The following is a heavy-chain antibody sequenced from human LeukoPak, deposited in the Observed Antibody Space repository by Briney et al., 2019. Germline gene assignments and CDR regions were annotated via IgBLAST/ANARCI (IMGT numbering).Heavy chain of an antibody. D-gene: IGHD5-18*01. CDR3: AKDSECIHLWFDY. CDR2: ISGSGGST. CDR1: GFTVSSNH. J-gene: IGHJ4*02. Sequence: GGSLRLSCAASGFTVSSNHMSCVRQAPGKGLEWVSGISGSGGSTYSADSVKGRFTISRDNSKNTLYLQMNSLSAEDTAVYYCAKDSECIHLWFDYWGQGTLVTVSS. V-gene: IGHV3-23*01.